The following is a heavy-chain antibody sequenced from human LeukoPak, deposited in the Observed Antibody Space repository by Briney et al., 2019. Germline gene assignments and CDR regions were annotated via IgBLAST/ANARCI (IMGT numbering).Heavy chain of an antibody. J-gene: IGHJ4*02. CDR2: IGTAGGT. CDR1: GFTFSSYD. CDR3: ARASYYYGSGSHYFDY. Sequence: GGSLRLSCAASGFTFSSYDMHWGRQATGKGLEWVSAIGTAGGTYYPGSAKGRFTISRENAKNSLYLQMHSLRAGDTAVYYCARASYYYGSGSHYFDYWGQGTLVSVSS. V-gene: IGHV3-13*04. D-gene: IGHD3-10*01.